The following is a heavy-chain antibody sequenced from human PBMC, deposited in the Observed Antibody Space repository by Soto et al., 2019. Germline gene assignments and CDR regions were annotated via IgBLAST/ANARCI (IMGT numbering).Heavy chain of an antibody. CDR3: AGGSASYYY. CDR1: GGSISSGGYS. V-gene: IGHV4-30-2*01. Sequence: QLQLQESGSGLVKPSQTLSLTCAVSGGSISSGGYSWSWIRQPPGQGLEWIGYIYHSGSTYYNPSLKSRVAIPVDRSKNQSSRKLSSVTAADTAVYYCAGGSASYYYWGQGTLVTVSA. J-gene: IGHJ4*02. CDR2: IYHSGST. D-gene: IGHD3-10*01.